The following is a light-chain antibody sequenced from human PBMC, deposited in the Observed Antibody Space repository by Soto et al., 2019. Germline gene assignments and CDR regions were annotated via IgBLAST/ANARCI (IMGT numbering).Light chain of an antibody. CDR1: QSVSSSY. V-gene: IGKV3-20*01. CDR3: QQYGSSLIT. Sequence: DIVMTQSRCTLSVSPGERATLSCSASQSVSSSYLAWYQQKPGQAPRLLIYGASSRATGIPDRFSGSGSGTDFTLTISRLEPEDFAVYYCQQYGSSLITFGQGTRLEIK. J-gene: IGKJ5*01. CDR2: GAS.